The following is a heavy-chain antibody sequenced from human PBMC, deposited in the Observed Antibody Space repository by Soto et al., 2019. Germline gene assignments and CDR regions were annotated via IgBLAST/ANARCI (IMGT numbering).Heavy chain of an antibody. D-gene: IGHD2-21*02. CDR2: VSYDGSEK. Sequence: QVQLVESGGGVVQPGRSLRLSCAASGFTFSEYAMHWVRQAPGKGLEGVAHVSYDGSEKQYPDYVKGRFTVSRDNSKNMLYLQMNSLRPEDTAVYYCAKTVVPTAFYYHYMDVWGKGTTVTVSS. J-gene: IGHJ6*03. CDR3: AKTVVPTAFYYHYMDV. V-gene: IGHV3-30*18. CDR1: GFTFSEYA.